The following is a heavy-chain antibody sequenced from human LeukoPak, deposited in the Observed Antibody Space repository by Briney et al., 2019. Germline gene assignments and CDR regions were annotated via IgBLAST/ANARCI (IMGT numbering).Heavy chain of an antibody. D-gene: IGHD7-27*01. CDR1: GFTFS. CDR2: IRHDGTDQ. Sequence: GGSLRLSCVGSGFTFSVHWVRQVPGKGLEWLTFIRHDGTDQHYADSVRGRFTISRDNSKNTVYVQMNSLRPEDTALYYCAKDGNWASVSWGQGTLVTVSS. CDR3: AKDGNWASVS. J-gene: IGHJ5*02. V-gene: IGHV3-30*02.